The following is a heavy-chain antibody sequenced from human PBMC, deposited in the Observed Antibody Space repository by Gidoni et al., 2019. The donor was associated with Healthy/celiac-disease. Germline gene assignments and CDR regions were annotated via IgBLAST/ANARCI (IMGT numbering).Heavy chain of an antibody. CDR2: ISGSGGSP. Sequence: EVQLLESGGGVVQPGGSLRRSCAASGFTFSSYAMSWVRQAPGKGLGWVSAISGSGGSPYYADSVKGRFTISRDNSKNTLYLHMNSLRAEDTAVYYCAKPRLRGWDWYFDLWGRGTLVTVSS. J-gene: IGHJ2*01. D-gene: IGHD4-17*01. CDR3: AKPRLRGWDWYFDL. CDR1: GFTFSSYA. V-gene: IGHV3-23*01.